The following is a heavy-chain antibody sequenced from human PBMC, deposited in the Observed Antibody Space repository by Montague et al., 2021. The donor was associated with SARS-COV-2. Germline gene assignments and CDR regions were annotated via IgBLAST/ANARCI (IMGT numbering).Heavy chain of an antibody. D-gene: IGHD3-3*01. CDR2: TSCSGST. Sequence: SETLSLTCTVSGGSISPYYWSWIRQSPGKGLECIGYTSCSGSTDYNPSLKSRVTISIDTSKNQFSLKLSSVTAADTAVYYCARWGEYYDAPYYYYAMDVWGQGTTVTVSS. V-gene: IGHV4-59*12. CDR1: GGSISPYY. J-gene: IGHJ6*02. CDR3: ARWGEYYDAPYYYYAMDV.